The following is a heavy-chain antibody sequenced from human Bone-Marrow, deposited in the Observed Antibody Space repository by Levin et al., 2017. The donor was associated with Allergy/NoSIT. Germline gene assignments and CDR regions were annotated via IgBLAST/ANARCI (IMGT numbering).Heavy chain of an antibody. CDR2: IKQDGSEK. Sequence: PGGSLRLSCAASGFTLSSYWMSWVRQAPGKGLEWVANIKQDGSEKYYVDSVKGRFTISRDNAKNSLYLQMNSLRAEDTAVYDCARAIAVAAAYWGQGTLVTVSS. CDR1: GFTLSSYW. CDR3: ARAIAVAAAY. D-gene: IGHD6-19*01. J-gene: IGHJ4*02. V-gene: IGHV3-7*04.